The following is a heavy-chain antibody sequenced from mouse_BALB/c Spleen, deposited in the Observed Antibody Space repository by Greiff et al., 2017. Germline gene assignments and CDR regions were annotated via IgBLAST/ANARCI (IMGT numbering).Heavy chain of an antibody. V-gene: IGHV14-3*02. Sequence: VKLMESGAELVKPGASVKLSCTASGFNIKDTYMHWVKQRPEQGLEWIGRIDPANGNTKYDPKFQGKATITADTSSNTAYLQLSSLTSEDTAVYYCARWDYYGSRIDYWGQGTTLTVSS. CDR1: GFNIKDTY. CDR2: IDPANGNT. CDR3: ARWDYYGSRIDY. D-gene: IGHD1-1*01. J-gene: IGHJ2*01.